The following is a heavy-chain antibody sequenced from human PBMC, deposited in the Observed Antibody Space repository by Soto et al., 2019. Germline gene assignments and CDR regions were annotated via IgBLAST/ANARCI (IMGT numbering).Heavy chain of an antibody. CDR1: GYTFTGYY. Sequence: ASVKVSCKASGYTFTGYYMHWVRQATGQGLEWMGWINPNSGGTNYAQKFQGWVTMTRDTSISTAYMELSRLRSDDTAVYYCARDSGYCSSTSCNNWFDPWGQGTLVTVSS. CDR3: ARDSGYCSSTSCNNWFDP. D-gene: IGHD2-2*01. V-gene: IGHV1-2*04. CDR2: INPNSGGT. J-gene: IGHJ5*02.